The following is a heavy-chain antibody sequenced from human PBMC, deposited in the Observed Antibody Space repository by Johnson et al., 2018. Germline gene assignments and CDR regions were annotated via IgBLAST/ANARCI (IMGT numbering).Heavy chain of an antibody. D-gene: IGHD6-19*01. CDR3: VRARGYSSGWYGYY. CDR1: GFTFSSYA. J-gene: IGHJ4*02. Sequence: VQLVQSGGGLEQPGGFLRLSCAVSGFTFSSYAMSWVRQAPRKGLEWVAAISGSGADTYYADSVKGRSTIYRDNSKNTVYLQMNSLRDVDTAVYYCVRARGYSSGWYGYYCGQGTLVTVAS. CDR2: ISGSGADT. V-gene: IGHV3-23*04.